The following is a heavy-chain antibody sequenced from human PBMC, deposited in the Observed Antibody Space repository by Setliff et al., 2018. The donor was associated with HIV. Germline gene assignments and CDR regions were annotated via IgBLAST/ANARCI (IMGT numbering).Heavy chain of an antibody. D-gene: IGHD3-10*01. CDR3: ARVISGRGRELPDFDY. CDR1: GYTFTGYY. Sequence: ASVKVSCKASGYTFTGYYMHWVRQAPGQGLEWMGWINPNSGGTNYAQNFQGRVTMTRDTSISTAYMELSRLRSDDTAVYYCARVISGRGRELPDFDYWGQGTQVTVSS. V-gene: IGHV1-2*02. J-gene: IGHJ4*02. CDR2: INPNSGGT.